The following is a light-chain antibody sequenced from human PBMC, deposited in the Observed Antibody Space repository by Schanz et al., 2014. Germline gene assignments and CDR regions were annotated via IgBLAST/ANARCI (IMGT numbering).Light chain of an antibody. V-gene: IGLV2-14*01. CDR2: DVR. CDR3: CSYTSSNTRV. Sequence: QSALTQPASVSGSPGQSITISCSGTNSDVGGYNYVSWYQQYPGKAPKLMIYDVRNRPSGVSNRFSGSKSGNTASLTISGLQAEDEADYYCCSYTSSNTRVFGGGTKVTVL. CDR1: NSDVGGYNY. J-gene: IGLJ3*02.